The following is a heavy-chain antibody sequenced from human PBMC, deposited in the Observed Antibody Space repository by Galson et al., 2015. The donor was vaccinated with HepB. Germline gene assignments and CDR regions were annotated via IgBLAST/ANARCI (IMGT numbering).Heavy chain of an antibody. CDR1: DSTFSSYT. Sequence: SLRLSCAASDSTFSSYTMNWVRQTPGQGLQWVSYISTNDVHIHYADYVKGRFTIARDDAKNTMWLQMNSLRAEDTAVYYCATTQIGSGAYWTFDFWGQGTLVTVSS. V-gene: IGHV3-21*05. D-gene: IGHD4/OR15-4a*01. CDR2: ISTNDVHI. J-gene: IGHJ4*03. CDR3: ATTQIGSGAYWTFDF.